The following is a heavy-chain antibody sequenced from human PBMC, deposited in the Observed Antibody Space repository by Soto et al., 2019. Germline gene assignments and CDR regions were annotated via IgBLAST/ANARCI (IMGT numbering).Heavy chain of an antibody. D-gene: IGHD5-12*01. CDR2: INPNSGDT. J-gene: IGHJ6*03. CDR3: ARESGGATATLDYYYFYMDI. CDR1: GYSFSDYY. V-gene: IGHV1-2*06. Sequence: QVQLVQSGAEVKKPGASVTVSCKASGYSFSDYYLHWVRQAPGQGPEWMGRINPNSGDTKFAQKFQGRVTMTRDTSVRTAFMELNWLKPDDTAMYYCARESGGATATLDYYYFYMDIWGKGTTVTVSS.